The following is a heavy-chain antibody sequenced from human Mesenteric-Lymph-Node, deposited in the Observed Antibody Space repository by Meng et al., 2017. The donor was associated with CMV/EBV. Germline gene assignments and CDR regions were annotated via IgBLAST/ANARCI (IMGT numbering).Heavy chain of an antibody. J-gene: IGHJ3*02. CDR1: GGTFSRYA. D-gene: IGHD3-3*01. CDR3: ARKYYDFRSGYSRDAFDI. Sequence: SCKASGGTFSRYAIIWVRQAPGKGLEWLSYISSSGGTINYADSVKGRFTISRDNAKSTLYLQMNSLRAEDTAVYYCARKYYDFRSGYSRDAFDIWGQGTMVTVSS. V-gene: IGHV3-48*03. CDR2: ISSSGGTI.